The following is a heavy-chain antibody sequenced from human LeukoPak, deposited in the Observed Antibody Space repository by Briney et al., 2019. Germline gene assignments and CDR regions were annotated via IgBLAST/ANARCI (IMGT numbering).Heavy chain of an antibody. CDR1: GYTFTSYD. Sequence: SVKVSCKASGYTFTSYDINWVRQATGQGLEWMGGIIPIFGTANYAQKFQGRVTITADESTSTAYVELSSLRSGDTAVYYCARDPGIVVVPAAIRTRDWYFDLWGRGTLVTVSS. CDR3: ARDPGIVVVPAAIRTRDWYFDL. V-gene: IGHV1-69*13. CDR2: IIPIFGTA. D-gene: IGHD2-2*02. J-gene: IGHJ2*01.